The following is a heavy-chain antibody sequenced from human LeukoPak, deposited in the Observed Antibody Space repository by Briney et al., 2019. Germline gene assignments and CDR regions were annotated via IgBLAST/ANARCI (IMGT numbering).Heavy chain of an antibody. CDR2: ISYDGSNK. CDR3: ARDGGHIVVVPAASSFDS. V-gene: IGHV3-30-3*01. CDR1: GFTFSSYA. D-gene: IGHD2-2*01. J-gene: IGHJ4*02. Sequence: GRSLRLSCAASGFTFSSYAMHWVRQAPGKGLEWVAVISYDGSNKYYADSVKGRFTISRDNSKNTLYLQMNSLRAEDTAVYYCARDGGHIVVVPAASSFDSWGQGTLVTVSS.